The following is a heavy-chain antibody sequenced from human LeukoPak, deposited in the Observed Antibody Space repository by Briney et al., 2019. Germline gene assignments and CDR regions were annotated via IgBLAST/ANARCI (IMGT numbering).Heavy chain of an antibody. V-gene: IGHV3-21*01. Sequence: GGSLRLSCAASGFTFSSYGMSWVRQAPGKGLEWVSSISSSSSYIYYADSVKGRFTISRDNAKNSLYLQMNSLRAEDTAVYYCARVSVLDYSSGWYYFDYWGQGTLVTVSS. CDR3: ARVSVLDYSSGWYYFDY. D-gene: IGHD6-19*01. J-gene: IGHJ4*02. CDR1: GFTFSSYG. CDR2: ISSSSSYI.